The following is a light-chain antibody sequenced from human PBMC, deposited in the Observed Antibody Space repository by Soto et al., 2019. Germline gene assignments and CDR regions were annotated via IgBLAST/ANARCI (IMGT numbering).Light chain of an antibody. V-gene: IGLV2-11*01. CDR1: SSDVGGYNY. CDR3: SSYTSSSTQV. Sequence: QSVLTQPRSVSGSPGQSVTISCTGTSSDVGGYNYVSWYQQHPGKAPKLMIDDVSKRPSGVPDRFSGSKSGNTASLTISGLQAEDEADYYCSSYTSSSTQVFGTGTKVTVL. CDR2: DVS. J-gene: IGLJ1*01.